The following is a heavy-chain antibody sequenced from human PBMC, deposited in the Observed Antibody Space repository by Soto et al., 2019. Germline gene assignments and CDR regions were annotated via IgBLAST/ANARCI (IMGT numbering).Heavy chain of an antibody. CDR1: GFTFSHYA. D-gene: IGHD3-3*01. Sequence: WSLRLSCTASGFTFSHYAMSWVRQAPGEGLEWVSAISGSGGGTYYADAVKGRFTISRDNSKNTLYLQMNSLTVEDTAVYYCASDRYYDFWLLHWGQGTLVTVSS. V-gene: IGHV3-23*01. CDR3: ASDRYYDFWLLH. J-gene: IGHJ1*01. CDR2: ISGSGGGT.